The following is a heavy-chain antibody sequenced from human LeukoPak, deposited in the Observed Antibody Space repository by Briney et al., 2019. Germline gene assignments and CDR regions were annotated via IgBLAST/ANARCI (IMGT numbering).Heavy chain of an antibody. Sequence: GGSLRLSCAASGFTFSSYAMSWVRQAPGKGLEWVSAISGSGGSTYYADSVKGRFTISRDNSKNTLYLQMNSLRAEDTAVYYCAKGGGRVVVVTAIDYWGQGTLVTVSS. CDR1: GFTFSSYA. V-gene: IGHV3-23*01. CDR3: AKGGGRVVVVTAIDY. CDR2: ISGSGGST. J-gene: IGHJ4*02. D-gene: IGHD2-21*02.